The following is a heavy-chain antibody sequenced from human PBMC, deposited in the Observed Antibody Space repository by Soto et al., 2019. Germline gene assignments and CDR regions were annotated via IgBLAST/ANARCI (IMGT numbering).Heavy chain of an antibody. CDR1: AYTFADYG. CDR2: ISGFNGNT. V-gene: IGHV1-18*01. CDR3: ARARRTGYSNFDY. J-gene: IGHJ4*01. D-gene: IGHD3-9*01. Sequence: VASVKVSCKASAYTFADYGIIWVRQAPGQGLEWMGWISGFNGNTNYAQKFQDRVTMTTDTSTTTAYMELRSLRSDDTAVYFCARARRTGYSNFDYWGQGTLVTVSS.